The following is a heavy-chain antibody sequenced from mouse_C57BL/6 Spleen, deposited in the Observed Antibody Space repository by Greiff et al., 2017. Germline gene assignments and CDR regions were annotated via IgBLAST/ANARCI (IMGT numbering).Heavy chain of an antibody. CDR3: TRRDYGSSHGYFDV. CDR1: GYTFTDYE. Sequence: QVHVKQSGAELVRPGASVTLSCKASGYTFTDYEMHWVKQTPVHGLEWIGAIDPETGGTAYNQKFKGKAILTADKSSSTAYMELRSLTSEDSAVYYCTRRDYGSSHGYFDVWGTGTTVTVSS. J-gene: IGHJ1*03. V-gene: IGHV1-15*01. CDR2: IDPETGGT. D-gene: IGHD1-1*01.